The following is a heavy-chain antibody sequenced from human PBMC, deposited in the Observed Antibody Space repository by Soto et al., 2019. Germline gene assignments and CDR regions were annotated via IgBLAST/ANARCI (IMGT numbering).Heavy chain of an antibody. J-gene: IGHJ4*02. V-gene: IGHV3-23*01. CDR1: GFTFSSYA. CDR2: ISGSGGST. D-gene: IGHD3-10*01. Sequence: PGGSLRLSCAASGFTFSSYAMSWVRQAPGKGLEWVSAISGSGGSTYYADSVKGRFTISRDNSKNTLYLQMNSLRAEDTAVYYCAKDRYYGSGSYWRYYFDYWGQGTLVTVSS. CDR3: AKDRYYGSGSYWRYYFDY.